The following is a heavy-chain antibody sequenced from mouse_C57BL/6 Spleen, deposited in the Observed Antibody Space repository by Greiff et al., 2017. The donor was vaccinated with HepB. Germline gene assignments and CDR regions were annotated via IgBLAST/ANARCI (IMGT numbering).Heavy chain of an antibody. CDR1: GFTFSDYG. D-gene: IGHD1-1*01. CDR3: ARPFITTVGYFDY. V-gene: IGHV5-17*01. CDR2: ISSGSSTI. J-gene: IGHJ2*01. Sequence: DVKLVESGGGLVKPGGSLKLSCAASGFTFSDYGMHWVRQAPEKGLEWVAYISSGSSTIYYADTVKGRFTISRDNAKNTLFLQMTSLRSEDTAMYYCARPFITTVGYFDYWGQGTTLTVSS.